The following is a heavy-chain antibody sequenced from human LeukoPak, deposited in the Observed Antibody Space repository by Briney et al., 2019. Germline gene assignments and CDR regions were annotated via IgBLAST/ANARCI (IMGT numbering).Heavy chain of an antibody. V-gene: IGHV3-30*18. CDR3: AKTSRYCSSTSCPRPYYYFYGMDV. J-gene: IGHJ6*04. CDR2: ISYDGSNK. D-gene: IGHD2-2*01. CDR1: GFTFSSYG. Sequence: GGSLRLSCAASGFTFSSYGMHWVRQAPGKGLEWVAVISYDGSNKYNADSVKGRFTISRDNSKNTLYLQMNSLRAEDTAVYYCAKTSRYCSSTSCPRPYYYFYGMDVWGKGTTVTVSS.